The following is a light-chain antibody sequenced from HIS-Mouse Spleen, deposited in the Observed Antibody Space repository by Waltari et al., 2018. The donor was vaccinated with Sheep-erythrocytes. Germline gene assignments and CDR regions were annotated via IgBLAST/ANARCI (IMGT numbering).Light chain of an antibody. CDR2: DVS. Sequence: QSALTQPRSVSGSPGQSVTISCTGTSSDVGGYNYASWYQQHPGKAPKLMIYDVSKRPSGVPDRFSGSKSGNTATLTISGTQAMDEADYYCQAWDSSTAVFGGGTKLTVL. J-gene: IGLJ2*01. V-gene: IGLV2-11*01. CDR3: QAWDSSTAV. CDR1: SSDVGGYNY.